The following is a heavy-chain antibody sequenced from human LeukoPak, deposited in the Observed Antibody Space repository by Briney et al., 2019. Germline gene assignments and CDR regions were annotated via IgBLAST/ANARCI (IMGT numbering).Heavy chain of an antibody. J-gene: IGHJ4*02. D-gene: IGHD4-17*01. Sequence: PGGSLRLSCAASGLSFSNFAMSWVRQAPGKGLEWVSSITGSGVNTYHADSVRGRFTISRDNPNNTLCLEMNSLRVEDTATYYCASRRYGDYPFDYWGQGTLVAVSS. V-gene: IGHV3-23*01. CDR1: GLSFSNFA. CDR2: ITGSGVNT. CDR3: ASRRYGDYPFDY.